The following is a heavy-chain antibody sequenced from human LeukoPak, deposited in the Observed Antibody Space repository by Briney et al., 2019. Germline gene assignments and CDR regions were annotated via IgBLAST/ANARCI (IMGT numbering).Heavy chain of an antibody. D-gene: IGHD3-9*01. Sequence: PGGSLRLSCAASGFPFSSYWMSWVRPAPGKGMEWVANIKQDGSEKYYVDSVKGRFTISRDNTKNSLYLQMNSLRAEDTALYYCAKDSVRYFDWFLFDYWGQGTLVTVSS. CDR3: AKDSVRYFDWFLFDY. J-gene: IGHJ4*02. CDR1: GFPFSSYW. CDR2: IKQDGSEK. V-gene: IGHV3-7*03.